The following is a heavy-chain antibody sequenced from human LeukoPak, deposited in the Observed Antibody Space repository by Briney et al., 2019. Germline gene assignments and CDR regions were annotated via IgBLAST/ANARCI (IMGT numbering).Heavy chain of an antibody. D-gene: IGHD3-22*01. J-gene: IGHJ4*02. V-gene: IGHV4-31*03. CDR1: GGSISSGGHY. CDR3: ARGGWGHFDTSGYFFDY. Sequence: SETLSLTCTVSGGSISSGGHYWSWIRQHPGKGLEWIGYIFYSGSTYYNPSLVSRVVISVDASKNQFALNLSSVTAADTAVYYCARGGWGHFDTSGYFFDYWGQGTLVTVSS. CDR2: IFYSGST.